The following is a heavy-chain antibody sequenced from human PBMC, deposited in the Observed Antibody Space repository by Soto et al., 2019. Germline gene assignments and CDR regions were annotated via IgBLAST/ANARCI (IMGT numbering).Heavy chain of an antibody. CDR2: TKSKSDGGTT. Sequence: LTCAASGFTFSDAWMSWVRQAPGKGLDWVGRTKSKSDGGTTEYAAPVRVRFTISRDDSNNTLYLQMNSLKTEYTAVYYCTTDLWRIAGRVGSTGYFNPWCQGTPVTVSS. CDR1: GFTFSDAW. V-gene: IGHV3-15*01. CDR3: TTDLWRIAGRVGSTGYFNP. J-gene: IGHJ5*02. D-gene: IGHD2-15*01.